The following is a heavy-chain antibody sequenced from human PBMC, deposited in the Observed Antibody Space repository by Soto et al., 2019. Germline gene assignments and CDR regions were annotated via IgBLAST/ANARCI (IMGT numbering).Heavy chain of an antibody. V-gene: IGHV4-30-4*01. CDR3: ARGPSGDKVDS. J-gene: IGHJ4*02. CDR2: IYDGGRT. CDR1: GGSISTVDYW. Sequence: QVQLQESGPGLVKPSQTLSLTCTVSGGSISTVDYWWSWIRQSPDMGLEWIGHIYDGGRTYNNPSFESRVTMSVDSSKSQSSLTLSSVSAADTAVYYCARGPSGDKVDSWGQGTLVTVSS. D-gene: IGHD7-27*01.